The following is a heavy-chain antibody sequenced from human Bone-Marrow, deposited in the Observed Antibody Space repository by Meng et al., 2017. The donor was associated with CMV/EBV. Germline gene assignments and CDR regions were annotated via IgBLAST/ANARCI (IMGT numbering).Heavy chain of an antibody. Sequence: LRFSCTVSGYSISSGYYWGWIRQPPGKGLEWIGSIYHSGSTYYNPSLKSRVTISVDTSKNQFSLKLSSVTAADTAVYYCASSWLYNWFDPWGQGTLVTVSS. CDR2: IYHSGST. CDR1: GYSISSGYY. D-gene: IGHD3-9*01. CDR3: ASSWLYNWFDP. V-gene: IGHV4-38-2*02. J-gene: IGHJ5*02.